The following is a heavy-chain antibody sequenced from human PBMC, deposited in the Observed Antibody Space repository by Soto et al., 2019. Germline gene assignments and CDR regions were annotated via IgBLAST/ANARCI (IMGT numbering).Heavy chain of an antibody. J-gene: IGHJ5*02. CDR3: ARHPLTGTTCWFGP. CDR1: GGSISSSSYY. D-gene: IGHD1-7*01. Sequence: SETLSLTCTVSGGSISSSSYYWGWIRQPPGKGLEWIGSIYYSGSTYYNPSLKSRVTISVDTSKNQFSLKLSSVTAADTAVYYCARHPLTGTTCWFGPWGQGTLVTVS. V-gene: IGHV4-39*01. CDR2: IYYSGST.